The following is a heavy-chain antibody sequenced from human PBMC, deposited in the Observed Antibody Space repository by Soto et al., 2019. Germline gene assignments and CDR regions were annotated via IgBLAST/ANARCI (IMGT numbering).Heavy chain of an antibody. V-gene: IGHV3-74*01. D-gene: IGHD1-1*01. CDR1: GFTFSSYW. CDR3: ARETYRTFYFDN. Sequence: GGSLSLSCAASGFTFSSYWMHWVRQAPGKGLVWVSRINRDGSSANYADSVKGRFTISRDNAKNTLYLQMNSLRAEDAAVYYCARETYRTFYFDNWGQGALVTVSS. CDR2: INRDGSSA. J-gene: IGHJ4*02.